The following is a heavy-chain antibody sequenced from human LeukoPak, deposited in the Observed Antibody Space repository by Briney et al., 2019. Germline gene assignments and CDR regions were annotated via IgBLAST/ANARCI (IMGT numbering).Heavy chain of an antibody. CDR3: AKDLPNWYYYGSASYYNEGGYGMDV. Sequence: PGGSLRLSCAASGFTFSSYAMSWVRQAPGKGLEWVSAISGSGGSTYYADSVKGRFTISRDNSKNTLYLQMNSLRAEDTAVYYCAKDLPNWYYYGSASYYNEGGYGMDVWGQGTTVTVSS. D-gene: IGHD3-10*01. J-gene: IGHJ6*02. V-gene: IGHV3-23*01. CDR2: ISGSGGST. CDR1: GFTFSSYA.